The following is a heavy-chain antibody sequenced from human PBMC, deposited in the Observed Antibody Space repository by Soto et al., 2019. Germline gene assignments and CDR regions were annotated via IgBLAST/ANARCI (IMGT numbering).Heavy chain of an antibody. CDR3: AKLYSYGPEPFDY. J-gene: IGHJ4*02. CDR1: GFTFSSYG. Sequence: GGSLRLSCAASGFTFSSYGMHWVRKAPGKGLEWVAVISYDGSNKYYADSVKGRFTISRDNSKNTLYLQMNSLRAEDTAVYYGAKLYSYGPEPFDYWGQGTQVTVSS. CDR2: ISYDGSNK. V-gene: IGHV3-30*18. D-gene: IGHD5-18*01.